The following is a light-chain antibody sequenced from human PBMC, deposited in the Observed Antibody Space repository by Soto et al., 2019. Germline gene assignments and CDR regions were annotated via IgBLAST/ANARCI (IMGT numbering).Light chain of an antibody. Sequence: QSVLTQSPSASASLGASVKLTCTLSSGYSEYAIAWHQQQPEKGPRCLMKLNSDGSHHRADGLPDRFSGSSSGPERYLTISSLQSEDEADYYCQTWGAGTVVFGGGTKVTVL. CDR2: LNSDGSH. CDR3: QTWGAGTVV. J-gene: IGLJ2*01. CDR1: SGYSEYA. V-gene: IGLV4-69*01.